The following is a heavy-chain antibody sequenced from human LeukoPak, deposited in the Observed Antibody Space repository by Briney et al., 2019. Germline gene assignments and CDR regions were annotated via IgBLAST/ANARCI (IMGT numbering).Heavy chain of an antibody. CDR2: ILSDGSIQ. CDR1: GFTFGTYA. CDR3: ARGAILGGYNLIDD. D-gene: IGHD1-26*01. J-gene: IGHJ4*02. Sequence: GGSLRLSCAASGFTFGTYAMHWLRQAPRKALASVAVILSDGSIQNTADSVRGRFIISRDNSKNTLFLQMNRLRTEDTAVYYCARGAILGGYNLIDDWGQGTLVTVSS. V-gene: IGHV3-30*04.